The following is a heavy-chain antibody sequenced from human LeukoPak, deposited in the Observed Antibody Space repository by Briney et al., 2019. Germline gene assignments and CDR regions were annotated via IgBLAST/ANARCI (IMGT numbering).Heavy chain of an antibody. CDR3: ARGQLGYCSSTSCYGAKNWFDP. Sequence: PSETLSLTCAVYGGSFSRYYWSWIRHPPRKGLEWIGETNHSESTNYNPSLKSRVTISVDTSKNQFSLKLSSVTAADTAVYYCARGQLGYCSSTSCYGAKNWFDPWGQGTLVTVSS. CDR1: GGSFSRYY. V-gene: IGHV4-34*01. CDR2: TNHSEST. D-gene: IGHD2-2*01. J-gene: IGHJ5*02.